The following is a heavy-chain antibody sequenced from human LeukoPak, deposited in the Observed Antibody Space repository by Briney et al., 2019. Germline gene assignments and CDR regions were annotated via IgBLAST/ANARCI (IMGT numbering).Heavy chain of an antibody. D-gene: IGHD1-26*01. V-gene: IGHV3-21*01. Sequence: GGSLRLSGAASGFTFSSYSMNWVRQAPGKGLEWVSSISSSSGYIYYADSVKGRFTISRDNAKNSLYLQMNSLRAEDTAVYYCARDGGNFDYWGQGTLVTVSS. J-gene: IGHJ4*02. CDR1: GFTFSSYS. CDR2: ISSSSGYI. CDR3: ARDGGNFDY.